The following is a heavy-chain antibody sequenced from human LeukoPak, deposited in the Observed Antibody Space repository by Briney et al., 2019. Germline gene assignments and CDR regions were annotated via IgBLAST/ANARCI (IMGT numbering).Heavy chain of an antibody. Sequence: GGSLRLSCAASGFTFSSYAMSWVRQAPGKGLEWVSAISGSGGSTYYADSVEGRFTISRDNAKNSLYLQMNSLRDEDTAVYYCARDGLTGYLYYYYGMDVWGQGTTVTVSS. D-gene: IGHD3-9*01. J-gene: IGHJ6*02. V-gene: IGHV3-23*01. CDR1: GFTFSSYA. CDR2: ISGSGGST. CDR3: ARDGLTGYLYYYYGMDV.